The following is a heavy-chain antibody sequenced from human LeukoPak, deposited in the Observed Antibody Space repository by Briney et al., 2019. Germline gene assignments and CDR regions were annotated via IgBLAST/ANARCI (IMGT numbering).Heavy chain of an antibody. CDR3: ASRDNDYGDYYFDY. J-gene: IGHJ4*02. V-gene: IGHV1-69*02. D-gene: IGHD4-17*01. CDR1: GYTFTSYY. Sequence: GASVKVSCKASGYTFTSYYMHWVRQAPGQGLEWMGRIIPILGIANYAQKFQGRVTITADKSTSTAYMELSSLRSEDTAVYYCASRDNDYGDYYFDYWGQGTLVTVSS. CDR2: IIPILGIA.